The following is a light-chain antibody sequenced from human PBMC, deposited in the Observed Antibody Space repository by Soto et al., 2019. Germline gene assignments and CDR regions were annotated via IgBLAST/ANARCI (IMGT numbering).Light chain of an antibody. J-gene: IGKJ4*01. CDR2: AAT. CDR1: QDIRSC. CDR3: QQANSFPLT. V-gene: IGKV1-12*01. Sequence: DIQITQSPSYVSASVGDRVSITCRSSQDIRSCLAWYQQRPGKAPKLLIYAATILQSGVPSRFSGSGSGTTFTLTINNLQPEDFASYFCQQANSFPLTFGGGTKVDIK.